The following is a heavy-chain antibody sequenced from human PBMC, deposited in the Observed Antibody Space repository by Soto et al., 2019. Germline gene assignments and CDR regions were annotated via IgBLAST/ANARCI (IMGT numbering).Heavy chain of an antibody. CDR3: ARAGGLLLDY. D-gene: IGHD2-15*01. CDR1: GFTFSSYA. J-gene: IGHJ4*02. CDR2: ISYDGSNK. Sequence: QVQLVESGGGVVQPGRSLRLSCAASGFTFSSYAMHWVRQAPGKGLEWVAVISYDGSNKYYADSVKGRFTISGDISKNTLYLQMNSLRAEDTAVYYCARAGGLLLDYWGQGTLGTVSS. V-gene: IGHV3-30-3*01.